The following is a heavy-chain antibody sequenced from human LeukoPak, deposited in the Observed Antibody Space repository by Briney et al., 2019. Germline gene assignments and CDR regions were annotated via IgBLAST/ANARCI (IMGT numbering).Heavy chain of an antibody. Sequence: PSETLSLGCTVYVRSISSYYCGSVRQPRRRGPEWIGSIPYSGSTNYNPPLKSRVTISVDTSKNQFSLKLSSVSAADTAVYYCARGGGYCSGGSCYRIAPFDNWGQGTLVTVSS. CDR2: IPYSGST. CDR1: VRSISSYY. CDR3: ARGGGYCSGGSCYRIAPFDN. J-gene: IGHJ4*02. V-gene: IGHV4-59*01. D-gene: IGHD2-15*01.